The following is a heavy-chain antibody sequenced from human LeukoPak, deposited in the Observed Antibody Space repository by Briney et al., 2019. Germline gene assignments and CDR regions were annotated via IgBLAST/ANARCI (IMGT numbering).Heavy chain of an antibody. D-gene: IGHD2-15*01. V-gene: IGHV4-38-2*02. CDR2: IYHSWTP. CDR3: ARGREGRGGLDY. J-gene: IGHJ4*02. Sequence: SETLSLTCTVSGYSISSGYYWGWIRQPPGKVLEWIGSIYHSWTPYYNPSLKSRVTISVDSSKNQFSLKLSSVTAAGTAVYYCARGREGRGGLDYWGQGTLVTVSS. CDR1: GYSISSGYY.